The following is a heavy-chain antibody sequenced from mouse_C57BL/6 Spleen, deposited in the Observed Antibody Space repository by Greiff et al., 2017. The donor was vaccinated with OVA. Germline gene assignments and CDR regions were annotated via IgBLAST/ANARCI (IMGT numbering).Heavy chain of an antibody. CDR1: GYTFTSYW. CDR2: IHPSDSDT. D-gene: IGHD1-1*01. V-gene: IGHV1-74*01. CDR3: AIAVTTVVDGAMDY. Sequence: VQLQQPGAELVKPGASVKVSCKASGYTFTSYWMHWVKQRPGQGLEWIGRIHPSDSDTNYNQKFKGKATLTVDKSSSTAYMQPSSLTSEDSAVYYCAIAVTTVVDGAMDYWGQGTSVTVSS. J-gene: IGHJ4*01.